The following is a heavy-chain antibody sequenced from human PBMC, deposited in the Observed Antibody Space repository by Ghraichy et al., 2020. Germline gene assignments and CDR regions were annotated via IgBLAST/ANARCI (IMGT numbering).Heavy chain of an antibody. CDR1: GDSISSKSVA. Sequence: TLSLTCAVSGDSISSKSVAWNWIRQSPSRGLEWLGRTYYMSKWYSDYAVSVKSRIAINPDTSKNQFSLHLSSVTPEDTALYYCSREAIEAAGYFQHWGQGTLVTVSS. V-gene: IGHV6-1*01. D-gene: IGHD2/OR15-2a*01. J-gene: IGHJ1*01. CDR3: SREAIEAAGYFQH. CDR2: TYYMSKWYS.